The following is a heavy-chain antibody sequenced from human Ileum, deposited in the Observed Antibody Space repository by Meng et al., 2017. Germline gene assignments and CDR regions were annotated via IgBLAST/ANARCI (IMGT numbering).Heavy chain of an antibody. Sequence: ASVTVSRLASGYTHSSYGFHWVRQATGQGLDWMGWMNPDSGNTVYAQKFLGRVTITRDTSISTAYMELSSLRSEDTAVYYCARRSIRGVCSGGNCYYYGMDVWGQGTMVTVSS. CDR1: GYTHSSYG. CDR2: MNPDSGNT. V-gene: IGHV1-8*03. D-gene: IGHD2-15*01. J-gene: IGHJ6*02. CDR3: ARRSIRGVCSGGNCYYYGMDV.